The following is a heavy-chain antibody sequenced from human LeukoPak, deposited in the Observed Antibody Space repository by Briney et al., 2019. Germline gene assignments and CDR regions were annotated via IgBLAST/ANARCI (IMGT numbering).Heavy chain of an antibody. CDR2: IIPIFGTA. CDR1: GGTFSSYA. D-gene: IGHD3-10*01. J-gene: IGHJ6*04. V-gene: IGHV1-69*01. CDR3: AREMRFGELYYYYYGMDV. Sequence: SLKVSCKASGGTFSSYAISWVRQAPGQGLEWMGGIIPIFGTANYAQKFQGRVTITADESTSTAYMELSSLRSEDTAVYYCAREMRFGELYYYYYGMDVWGKGTTVTVSS.